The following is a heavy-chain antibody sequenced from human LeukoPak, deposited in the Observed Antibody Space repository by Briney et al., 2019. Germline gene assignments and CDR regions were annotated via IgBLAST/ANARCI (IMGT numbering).Heavy chain of an antibody. V-gene: IGHV3-11*03. CDR1: GFSFSDYY. D-gene: IGHD3-10*02. CDR2: ISSSGSHT. J-gene: IGHJ6*02. CDR3: AKDVRPGGGGMDV. Sequence: PGGSLRLSCVASGFSFSDYYMSWIRQAPGKGLEWVSYISSSGSHTNYADSVKGRFTISRDNAKNSLYLQMNSLRAEDTAIYYCAKDVRPGGGGMDVWGQGTTVTVSS.